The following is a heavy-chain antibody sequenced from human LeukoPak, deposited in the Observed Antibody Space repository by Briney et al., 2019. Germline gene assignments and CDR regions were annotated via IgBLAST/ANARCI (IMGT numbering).Heavy chain of an antibody. CDR1: GYTFTSYG. CDR2: ISAYNGNI. D-gene: IGHD6-19*01. Sequence: ASVKVSCTASGYTFTSYGISWVRQAPGQGLEWMGWISAYNGNINYAQKLQGRVTMTTDTSTSTAYMELRSLRSDDTAVYYCARDQGGSGWYDYYGMDVWGQGTTVTVSS. CDR3: ARDQGGSGWYDYYGMDV. V-gene: IGHV1-18*01. J-gene: IGHJ6*02.